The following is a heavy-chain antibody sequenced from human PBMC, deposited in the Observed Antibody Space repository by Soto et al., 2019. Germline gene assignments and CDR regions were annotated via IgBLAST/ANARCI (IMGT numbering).Heavy chain of an antibody. CDR1: GGSISSSNW. CDR2: IFHSGIT. CDR3: ARGRPTMMYDAFDI. D-gene: IGHD3-22*01. J-gene: IGHJ3*02. V-gene: IGHV4-4*02. Sequence: QVQLQESGPRLVKPSGTLSLTCAVSGGSISSSNWWIWVRQPPGKGLEWIGEIFHSGITNYHPSLKSRVTISLDKSRNQFSLRLSSVTAADTAVYYCARGRPTMMYDAFDIWGRGTMVIVSS.